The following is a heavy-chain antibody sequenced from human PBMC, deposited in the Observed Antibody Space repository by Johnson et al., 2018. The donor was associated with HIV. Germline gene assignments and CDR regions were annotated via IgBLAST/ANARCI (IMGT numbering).Heavy chain of an antibody. J-gene: IGHJ3*02. Sequence: QVQLVESGGGVVQPGRSLRLSCAASGFTFSSYGMHWVRQAPGKGLEWVAVISYDGSNKYYADSVKGRFTISRDNSKNTLYLQMNSLRAEDTAVYYCARDGSGAGHGDAFDIWGQGTMVTVSS. CDR2: ISYDGSNK. V-gene: IGHV3-30*03. CDR3: ARDGSGAGHGDAFDI. CDR1: GFTFSSYG. D-gene: IGHD5-12*01.